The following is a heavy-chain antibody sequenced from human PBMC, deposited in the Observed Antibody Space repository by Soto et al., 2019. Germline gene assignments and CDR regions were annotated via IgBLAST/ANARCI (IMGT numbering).Heavy chain of an antibody. J-gene: IGHJ4*02. Sequence: QVQLVESGGGVVQPGRSLRLSCAASGFTFSNFPIHWVRQAPGKGLEWVIVISYDGSDEYYADSVKGRFTISRDNSKNTVYLQMNSLRREDSGLYFCARGGLGSGWYHFDSWGQGTLVTVSS. CDR3: ARGGLGSGWYHFDS. D-gene: IGHD6-19*01. CDR2: ISYDGSDE. CDR1: GFTFSNFP. V-gene: IGHV3-30-3*01.